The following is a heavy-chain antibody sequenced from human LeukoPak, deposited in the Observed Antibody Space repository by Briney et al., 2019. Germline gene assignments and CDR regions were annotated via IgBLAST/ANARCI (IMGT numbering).Heavy chain of an antibody. CDR1: GYSFISYW. J-gene: IGHJ4*02. Sequence: GESLKISXKGSGYSFISYWIGWVRQMPGKGLEWMGIIYPGDSDTRYSPSFQGQVTISADKSISTAYLQWSSLKASDTAMHYCARMDIVNSGDYWGQGTLVTVSS. CDR3: ARMDIVNSGDY. CDR2: IYPGDSDT. V-gene: IGHV5-51*01. D-gene: IGHD5-12*01.